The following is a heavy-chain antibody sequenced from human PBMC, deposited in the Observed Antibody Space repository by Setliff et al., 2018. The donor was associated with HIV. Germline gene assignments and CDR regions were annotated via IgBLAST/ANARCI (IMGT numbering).Heavy chain of an antibody. J-gene: IGHJ4*02. Sequence: GGSLRLSCAASGFTFSSYTMNWVRQAPGKGLEWVSSISSSSYYIYYADSVKGRFTISRDNAKNSLFLQMNSLRAEDTAVYYCARVQQQLLQEDDYFDYWGQGTRVTVSS. D-gene: IGHD6-13*01. CDR2: ISSSSYYI. V-gene: IGHV3-21*01. CDR3: ARVQQQLLQEDDYFDY. CDR1: GFTFSSYT.